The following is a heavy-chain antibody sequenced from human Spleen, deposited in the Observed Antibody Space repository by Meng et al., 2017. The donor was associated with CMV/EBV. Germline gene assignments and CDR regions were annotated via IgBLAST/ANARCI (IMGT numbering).Heavy chain of an antibody. D-gene: IGHD1-20*01. CDR1: GGSISSYY. V-gene: IGHV4-59*12. Sequence: GSLRLSCTVSGGSISSYYWSWIRQPPGKGLEWIGYIYYSGSTNYNPSLKSRVTISVDTSKNQFSLKLSSVTAADTAVYYCARDGDNWFLDYWGQGTLVTVSS. CDR2: IYYSGST. J-gene: IGHJ4*02. CDR3: ARDGDNWFLDY.